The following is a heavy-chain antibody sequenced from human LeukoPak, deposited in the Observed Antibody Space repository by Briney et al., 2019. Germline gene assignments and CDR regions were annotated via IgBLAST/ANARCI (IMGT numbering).Heavy chain of an antibody. D-gene: IGHD3-22*01. V-gene: IGHV4-59*01. J-gene: IGHJ4*02. CDR2: IYYSGST. Sequence: SETLSLTCTVSGGSISSYYWSWIRQPPGKGLEWIGYIYYSGSTNYKPSLKSRVTISVDTSKKQFSLKLSSVTAADTAVYYCARGASDSSGYQGYWGQGTLVTVSS. CDR1: GGSISSYY. CDR3: ARGASDSSGYQGY.